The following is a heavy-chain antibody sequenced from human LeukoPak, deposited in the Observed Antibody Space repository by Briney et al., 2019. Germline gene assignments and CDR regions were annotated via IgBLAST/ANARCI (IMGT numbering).Heavy chain of an antibody. CDR3: ARGTGENYGMDV. J-gene: IGHJ6*02. CDR1: GGTFSSYA. Sequence: SVKVSCKASGGTFSSYAISWVRQAPGQGLEWMGRIIPILGIANYARKFQGRVTITADKSTSTAYMELSSLRSEDTAVYYCARGTGENYGMDVWGQGTTVTVSS. V-gene: IGHV1-69*04. CDR2: IIPILGIA. D-gene: IGHD7-27*01.